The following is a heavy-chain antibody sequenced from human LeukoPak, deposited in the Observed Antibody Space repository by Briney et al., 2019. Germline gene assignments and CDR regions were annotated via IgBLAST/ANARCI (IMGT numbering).Heavy chain of an antibody. V-gene: IGHV4-34*01. Sequence: SETLSLTYAVYGGSFSGYYWSWIRQPPGKGLEWIGEINHSGSTNYNPSLKSRVTISVDTSKNQFSLKLSSVTAADTAVYYCARGTTVTTVRWFDPWGQGTLVTVSS. D-gene: IGHD4-17*01. CDR2: INHSGST. CDR3: ARGTTVTTVRWFDP. CDR1: GGSFSGYY. J-gene: IGHJ5*02.